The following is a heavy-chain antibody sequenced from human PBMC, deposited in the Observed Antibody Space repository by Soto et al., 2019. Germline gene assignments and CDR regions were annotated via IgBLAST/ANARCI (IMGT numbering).Heavy chain of an antibody. D-gene: IGHD2-15*01. V-gene: IGHV1-69*08. CDR3: ARDDPYGGNPNYY. J-gene: IGHJ4*02. CDR2: IIPILGIA. Sequence: QVQLVQSGAEVKKPGSSVKVSCKASGGTFSSYTISWVRQAPGQGLEWMGRIIPILGIANYAQKFQGRVTITADQSTSTAYRELSSLRSEDTAVYYWARDDPYGGNPNYYWGQGTLVTVSS. CDR1: GGTFSSYT.